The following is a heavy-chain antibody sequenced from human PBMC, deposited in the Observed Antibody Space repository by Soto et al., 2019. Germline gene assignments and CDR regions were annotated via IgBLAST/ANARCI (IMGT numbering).Heavy chain of an antibody. D-gene: IGHD5-12*01. CDR3: ATRAGGRDGYNPYYYYYGMDV. CDR2: IYPGDSDT. J-gene: IGHJ6*02. CDR1: GYSFTSYW. V-gene: IGHV5-51*01. Sequence: PVASLKISCKCSGYSFTSYWIVLVRQMPGKGLEWMGIIYPGDSDTRYSPSFQGQVTISADKSISTAYLQWSSLKASDTAMYYCATRAGGRDGYNPYYYYYGMDVWGQGTTVTVSS.